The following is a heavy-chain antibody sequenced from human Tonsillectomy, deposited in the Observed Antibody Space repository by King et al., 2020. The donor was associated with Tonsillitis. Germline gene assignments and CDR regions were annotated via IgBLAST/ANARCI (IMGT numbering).Heavy chain of an antibody. D-gene: IGHD6-13*01. V-gene: IGHV1-46*02. CDR1: GYTFDNYF. Sequence: QLVQSGAEVKKPGASVKVSCKASGYTFDNYFMHWVRQAPGQGLEWMGIINPSGDTTSYAQKFQGRVTMTRDTSTSTLYVELTSLRSEDTAVYYCTRGNRAGPFLFGYWGQGTLIT. CDR2: INPSGDTT. CDR3: TRGNRAGPFLFGY. J-gene: IGHJ4*02.